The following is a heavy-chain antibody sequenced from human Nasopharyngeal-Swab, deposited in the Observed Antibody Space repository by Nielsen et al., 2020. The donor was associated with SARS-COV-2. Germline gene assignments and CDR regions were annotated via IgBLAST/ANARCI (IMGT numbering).Heavy chain of an antibody. V-gene: IGHV3-33*01. CDR1: GFTFSSYG. CDR2: IWYDGSNK. CDR3: ARDNPPGQEDAFDI. Sequence: GGSLRLSCAASGFTFSSYGMHWVRQAPGKGLEWVAVIWYDGSNKYYADSVKGRFTISRDNSKNTLYLQMNSLRAEDTAVHYCARDNPPGQEDAFDIWGQGTMVTVSS. D-gene: IGHD1-14*01. J-gene: IGHJ3*02.